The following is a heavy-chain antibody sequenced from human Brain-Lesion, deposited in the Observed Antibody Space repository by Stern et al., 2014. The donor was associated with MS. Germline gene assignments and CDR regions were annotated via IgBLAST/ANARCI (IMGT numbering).Heavy chain of an antibody. J-gene: IGHJ4*02. Sequence: QVQLQESGPGLVKPSETLSLTCTVSYDSISSYYWTWLRQPPGKGLEWIGYINYRRNPNYNPALKSLVTISVDTSKNQFSLKLTSVTAADTAVYYCARAFSDYHDSTPGYWGQGTLVTVSS. CDR3: ARAFSDYHDSTPGY. D-gene: IGHD3-22*01. V-gene: IGHV4-59*01. CDR1: YDSISSYY. CDR2: INYRRNP.